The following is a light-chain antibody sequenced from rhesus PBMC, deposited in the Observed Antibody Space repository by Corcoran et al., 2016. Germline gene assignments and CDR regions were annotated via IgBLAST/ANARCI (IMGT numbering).Light chain of an antibody. V-gene: IGKV1-43*02. CDR1: QGISTY. CDR3: RQYNSDPWT. J-gene: IGKJ1*01. CDR2: AAS. Sequence: DIQMTQSPSSLSASVGDRVTITCRASQGISTYFNWYQQKPGKVPKRLFYAASNLEIGVPSRFSGSGSGTDFTLTISSLQPEDFATYYCRQYNSDPWTFGQGTKVEIK.